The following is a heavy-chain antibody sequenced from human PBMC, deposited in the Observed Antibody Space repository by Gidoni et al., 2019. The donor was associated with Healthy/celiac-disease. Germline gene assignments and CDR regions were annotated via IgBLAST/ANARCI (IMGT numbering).Heavy chain of an antibody. J-gene: IGHJ3*02. CDR1: GSTFTSYG. CDR2: ISAYNCNT. V-gene: IGHV1-18*01. CDR3: ARDLNPWAYGDSLNAFDI. D-gene: IGHD4-17*01. Sequence: QVQLVQSGAEVKKPGASVKVSCKASGSTFTSYGISWVRQAPGQGLEWMGWISAYNCNTNYAQKLQGRVTMTTDTSTSTAYMELRSLRSDDTAVYYCARDLNPWAYGDSLNAFDIWGQGTMVTVSS.